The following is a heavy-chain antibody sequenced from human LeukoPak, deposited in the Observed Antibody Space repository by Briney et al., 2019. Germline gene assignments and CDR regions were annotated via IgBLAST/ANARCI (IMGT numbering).Heavy chain of an antibody. CDR1: GFTFSSYS. CDR2: ISSSSSYI. Sequence: GGSLRLSCAASGFTFSSYSMNWVRQAPGKGLEWASSISSSSSYIYYADSVKGRFTISRDNAKNSLYLQMNSLRAEDTAVYYCARDRAVAGNAFDIWGQGTMVTVSS. V-gene: IGHV3-21*01. J-gene: IGHJ3*02. D-gene: IGHD6-19*01. CDR3: ARDRAVAGNAFDI.